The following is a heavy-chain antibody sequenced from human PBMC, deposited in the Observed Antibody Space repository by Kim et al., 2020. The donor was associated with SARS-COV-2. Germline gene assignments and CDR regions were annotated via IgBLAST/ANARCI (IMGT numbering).Heavy chain of an antibody. D-gene: IGHD1-26*01. J-gene: IGHJ4*02. CDR2: NEK. Sequence: NEKYYVDSGKGRFTISRDNAKNSLFRQMNNLKVDDTAVYYCARGRSSFDYWGRGNLLTVSA. V-gene: IGHV3-7*01. CDR3: ARGRSSFDY.